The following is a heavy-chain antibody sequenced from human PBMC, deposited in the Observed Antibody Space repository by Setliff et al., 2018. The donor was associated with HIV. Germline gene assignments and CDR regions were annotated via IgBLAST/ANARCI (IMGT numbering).Heavy chain of an antibody. CDR2: FNTETRNP. D-gene: IGHD1-26*01. V-gene: IGHV7-4-1*02. J-gene: IGHJ4*02. Sequence: ASLKVSCKASGYTFTSYDINWVRQATGQGLEWMGWFNTETRNPMYAQAFKGRLVFSLDTSVSTAYLQINSLKAEDTAMYYCARVGSYWSTFDYWGQGALVTVSS. CDR3: ARVGSYWSTFDY. CDR1: GYTFTSYD.